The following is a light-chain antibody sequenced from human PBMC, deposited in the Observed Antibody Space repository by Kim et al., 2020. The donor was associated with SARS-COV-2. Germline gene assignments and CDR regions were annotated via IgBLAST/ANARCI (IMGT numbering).Light chain of an antibody. CDR3: QQYDNYPRT. Sequence: DIQMTQSPRSLSASVGDRVTLTYRASQGISSWLAWYQQKPQKAPKSLISAASSWQSGVPSRFTGSGSGTDFTLTITSLQPEDVATYYCQQYDNYPRTFGQGTKVDIK. V-gene: IGKV1D-16*01. J-gene: IGKJ1*01. CDR2: AAS. CDR1: QGISSW.